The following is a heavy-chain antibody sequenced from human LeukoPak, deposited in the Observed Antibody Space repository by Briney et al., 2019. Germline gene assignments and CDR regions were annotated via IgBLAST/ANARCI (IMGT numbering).Heavy chain of an antibody. V-gene: IGHV3-23*01. CDR1: GFTFSTYA. J-gene: IGHJ4*02. CDR2: IGGSGGST. D-gene: IGHD3-22*01. CDR3: ARAWLIDY. Sequence: GGSLRLSCGASGFTFSTYAMSWVRQGPLKGLEWVSAIGGSGGSTDYADSVKGRFIVSRDNSKNAVYLQMNSLRAEDTAVYYCARAWLIDYWGQGTLVTVSS.